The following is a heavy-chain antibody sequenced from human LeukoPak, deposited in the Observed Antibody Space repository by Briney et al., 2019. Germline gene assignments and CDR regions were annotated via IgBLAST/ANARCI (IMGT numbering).Heavy chain of an antibody. CDR1: WDSVSSNSAA. Sequence: SQTLSLPCAISWDSVSSNSAAWSWTSPSPTRGLEWLGRTYYRSKWYNDYAESVKSRISINSDTSKNQFSLQLNSVTPEDTAVYYCARESGAAFDIWGQGTMVTVSS. J-gene: IGHJ3*02. CDR3: ARESGAAFDI. V-gene: IGHV6-1*01. CDR2: TYYRSKWYN.